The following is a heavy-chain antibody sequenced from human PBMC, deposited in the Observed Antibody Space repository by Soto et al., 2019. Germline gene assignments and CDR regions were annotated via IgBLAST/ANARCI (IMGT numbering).Heavy chain of an antibody. CDR1: GFTFSSYA. J-gene: IGHJ4*02. D-gene: IGHD4-17*01. CDR2: ISGSGDDT. CDR3: ASYIPTVPPRPHYY. V-gene: IGHV3-23*01. Sequence: EVQLLESGGHLVQPGGSLRLSCAASGFTFSSYAMSWVRQTPGKGLEWVSAISGSGDDTYYPDSVKGRFIISRDNSKSTLYLQMNSRRAEYTALYYCASYIPTVPPRPHYYWGQGTLVTVSS.